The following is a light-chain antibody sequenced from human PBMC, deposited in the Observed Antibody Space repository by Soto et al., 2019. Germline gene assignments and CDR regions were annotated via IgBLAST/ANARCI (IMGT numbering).Light chain of an antibody. J-gene: IGLJ2*01. CDR1: SANIGSNY. V-gene: IGLV1-47*01. CDR3: AAWDDTLNSLV. Sequence: QLVLTQPPSASGTPGQRVTISCSGSSANIGSNYVYWYQQVPGTAPRLLMYRASQRPSGVPDRFSGSKSGTSASLAISGLRSEDEADYYCAAWDDTLNSLVFGGGTKLTVL. CDR2: RAS.